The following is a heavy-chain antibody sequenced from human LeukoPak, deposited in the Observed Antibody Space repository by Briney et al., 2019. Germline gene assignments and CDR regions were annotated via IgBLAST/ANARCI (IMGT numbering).Heavy chain of an antibody. D-gene: IGHD2-15*01. CDR1: GYTFTGYY. CDR3: ARGWGRGYCSGGSCP. Sequence: GASVKVSCKASGYTFTGYYMHWVRQAPGHGLEWMGWINPNRGGTNYAQKFQGRVTMTRDTSISTAYMELSRLRSDDTAVYYCARGWGRGYCSGGSCPWGQGTLVTVSS. CDR2: INPNRGGT. J-gene: IGHJ5*02. V-gene: IGHV1-2*02.